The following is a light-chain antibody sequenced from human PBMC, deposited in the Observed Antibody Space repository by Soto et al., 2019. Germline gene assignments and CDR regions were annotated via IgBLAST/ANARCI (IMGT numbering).Light chain of an antibody. CDR3: IQDYNYPLA. CDR1: QGIRSE. V-gene: IGKV1-6*01. J-gene: IGKJ4*01. Sequence: AIQMTQSPSSLSASVGDRVTITFRASQGIRSELGWYQQKPGKAPNLLIYTASSLQSGVPSRFSGSGSGTDFTLTISSLQPEDFATYYCIQDYNYPLAFGGGTKV. CDR2: TAS.